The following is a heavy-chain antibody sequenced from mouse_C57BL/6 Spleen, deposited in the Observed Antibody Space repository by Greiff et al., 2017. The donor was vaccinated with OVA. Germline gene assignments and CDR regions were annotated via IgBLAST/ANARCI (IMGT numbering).Heavy chain of an antibody. CDR3: ARGGDYPSFYAMDY. CDR1: GYTFTSYW. CDR2: IDPSDSET. D-gene: IGHD2-4*01. Sequence: QVQLQQPGAELVRPGSSVKLSCKASGYTFTSYWMHWVKQRPIQGLEWIGNIDPSDSETHYNQKFKDKATLTVDKSSSTAYMQLSSLTSEDSAVYDCARGGDYPSFYAMDYWGQGTSVTVSS. J-gene: IGHJ4*01. V-gene: IGHV1-52*01.